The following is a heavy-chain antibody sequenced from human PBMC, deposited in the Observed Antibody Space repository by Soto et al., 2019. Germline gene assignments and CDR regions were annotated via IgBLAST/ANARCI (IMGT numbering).Heavy chain of an antibody. CDR3: ARHHWGDPRWFDP. J-gene: IGHJ5*02. D-gene: IGHD2-21*02. CDR2: IYYSGST. Sequence: QLQLQESGPGLVKPSETLSLTCTVSGGSISSSSYYWGWIRQPPGKGLEWIGSIYYSGSTYYNPSLKSRVTISVDTSKNQFSLKLSSVTAADTAVYYCARHHWGDPRWFDPWGQGTLVTVSS. V-gene: IGHV4-39*01. CDR1: GGSISSSSYY.